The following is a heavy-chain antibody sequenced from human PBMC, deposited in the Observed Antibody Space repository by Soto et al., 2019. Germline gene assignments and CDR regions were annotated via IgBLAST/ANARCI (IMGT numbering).Heavy chain of an antibody. CDR1: GFSLSTSGVA. CDR2: IYWDDDK. Sequence: QITLKESGPTLVKPTQTLTLTCTFSGFSLSTSGVAAGWIRQPPGKALEWLALIYWDDDKRYTPSLKSRLTITKDTSKNQVVLAMTDMDPVDTATYYCAHQGTITICGVVIAALDYWGQGTLVTVSS. D-gene: IGHD3-3*01. J-gene: IGHJ4*02. CDR3: AHQGTITICGVVIAALDY. V-gene: IGHV2-5*02.